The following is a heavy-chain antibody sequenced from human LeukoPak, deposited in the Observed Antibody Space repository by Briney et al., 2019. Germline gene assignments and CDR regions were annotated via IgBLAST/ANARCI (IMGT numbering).Heavy chain of an antibody. D-gene: IGHD5-24*01. CDR3: ARDYKYAFDN. Sequence: GGSLRLSCAASGFTFSAYSMNWVRQAPGRGLEWISYIGISSGNTKYADSVKGRFTISGDKAKNSLYLQMNSLRVEDTAVYYCARDYKYAFDNWGQGTLVTVSS. J-gene: IGHJ4*02. V-gene: IGHV3-48*01. CDR2: IGISSGNT. CDR1: GFTFSAYS.